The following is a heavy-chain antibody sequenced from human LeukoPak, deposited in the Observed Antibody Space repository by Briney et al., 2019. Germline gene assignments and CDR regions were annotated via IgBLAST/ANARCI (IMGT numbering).Heavy chain of an antibody. CDR1: GASISSSTYS. CDR3: ARTAYIAEAGTCWFDP. V-gene: IGHV4-39*01. CDR2: IHYTGST. D-gene: IGHD6-19*01. J-gene: IGHJ5*02. Sequence: PSETLSLTCTVSGASISSSTYSWGWIRQPPGRGLEWIGNIHYTGSTYYSPSLGSRVTVSVDTSKNQFSLKLTSVTAADTAVYYCARTAYIAEAGTCWFDPWGQGTLVTVSS.